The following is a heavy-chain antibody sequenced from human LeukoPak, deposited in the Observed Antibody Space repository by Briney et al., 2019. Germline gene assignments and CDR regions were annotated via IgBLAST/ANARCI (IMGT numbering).Heavy chain of an antibody. V-gene: IGHV3-21*01. CDR1: GFTFSSYS. J-gene: IGHJ4*02. Sequence: GGSLRLSCAASGFTFSSYSMNWVRQAPGKGLEWVSSISSSSSYIYYADSAKGRFTISRDNAKNSLYLQMNSLRAEDTAVYYCARDSGSGYYDYWGQGTLVTVSS. CDR2: ISSSSSYI. CDR3: ARDSGSGYYDY. D-gene: IGHD3-22*01.